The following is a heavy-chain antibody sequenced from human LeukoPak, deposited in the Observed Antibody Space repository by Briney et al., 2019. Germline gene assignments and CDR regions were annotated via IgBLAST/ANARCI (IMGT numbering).Heavy chain of an antibody. J-gene: IGHJ6*03. V-gene: IGHV3-7*01. CDR2: IKQDGSEK. CDR3: ARKVDYYYMDV. Sequence: GGSLRLSCAASGFTFSSYWMSWVRQAPGKGLEWVASIKQDGSEKYYVDSVKGRFTISRDNAKDSLYLQMNSLRAEDTAVYYCARKVDYYYMDVWGKGTTVTVSS. CDR1: GFTFSSYW. D-gene: IGHD2-2*01.